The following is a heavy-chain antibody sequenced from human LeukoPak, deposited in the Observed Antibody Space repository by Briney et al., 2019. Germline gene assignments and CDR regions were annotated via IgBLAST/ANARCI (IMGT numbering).Heavy chain of an antibody. CDR2: ISSSGRII. CDR1: GFTFSSFE. D-gene: IGHD3-16*01. Sequence: GGSLRLFCVASGFTFSSFEMNWVRQAPGKGLECISYISSSGRIIYYAHSMEGRFTISRDNAKKSLFLQVNSLRPEDTAVYDCARARMLVGFDIWGQGTMVSVSS. J-gene: IGHJ3*02. CDR3: ARARMLVGFDI. V-gene: IGHV3-48*03.